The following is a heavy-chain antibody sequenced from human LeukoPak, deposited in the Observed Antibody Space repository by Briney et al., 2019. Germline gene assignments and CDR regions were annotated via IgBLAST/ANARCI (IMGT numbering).Heavy chain of an antibody. CDR2: ISYDGSNK. CDR3: ARFDEGFDY. Sequence: PGGSLRLSCAASGFTFSSYAMHRVRQAPGKGLEWVAVISYDGSNKYYADSVKGRFTISRDNSKNTLYLQMNSLRAEDTAVYYCARFDEGFDYWGQGTLVTVSS. J-gene: IGHJ4*02. CDR1: GFTFSSYA. D-gene: IGHD3-10*01. V-gene: IGHV3-30-3*01.